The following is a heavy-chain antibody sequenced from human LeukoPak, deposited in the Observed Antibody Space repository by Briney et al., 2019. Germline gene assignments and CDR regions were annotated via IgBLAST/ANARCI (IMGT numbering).Heavy chain of an antibody. J-gene: IGHJ4*02. CDR1: GFAFSSSW. V-gene: IGHV3-7*05. Sequence: GGSLRLSCAASGFAFSSSWMAWVRQAPGKGLEWVANMNPDGSTKNYVDSVRGRFTISRDNAKNSLYLQMSSLRADDTAVYYCARDSGYSAFDYWGQGTLVTVSS. CDR2: MNPDGSTK. CDR3: ARDSGYSAFDY. D-gene: IGHD5-12*01.